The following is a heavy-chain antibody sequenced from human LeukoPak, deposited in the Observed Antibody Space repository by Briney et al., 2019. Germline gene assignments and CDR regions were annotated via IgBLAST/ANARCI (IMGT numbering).Heavy chain of an antibody. CDR3: ARDLSYYDFWSGYDQNWFDP. V-gene: IGHV3-23*01. CDR1: RFTFSRYA. J-gene: IGHJ5*02. CDR2: ISGSGGST. D-gene: IGHD3-3*01. Sequence: GGSLRLSCAASRFTFSRYAMNWVRQAPGKGLEWVSAISGSGGSTYYADSVKGRFTISRDNSKNTLYLQMNSLRAEDTAVYYCARDLSYYDFWSGYDQNWFDPWGQGTLVTVSS.